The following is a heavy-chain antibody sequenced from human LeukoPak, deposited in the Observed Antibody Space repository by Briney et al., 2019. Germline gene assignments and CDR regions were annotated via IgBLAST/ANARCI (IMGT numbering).Heavy chain of an antibody. CDR3: ARHAFDCSSTSCYPSRGFDY. D-gene: IGHD2-2*01. Sequence: PSETLSLTCAVYGGSFSGYYWSWIRQPPGKGLEWIGKINHSGSTNYNPSFKSRVTISVDTSKSQFSLKLSAVTAADTAVYYCARHAFDCSSTSCYPSRGFDYWGQGTLVTVSS. V-gene: IGHV4-34*01. CDR2: INHSGST. J-gene: IGHJ4*02. CDR1: GGSFSGYY.